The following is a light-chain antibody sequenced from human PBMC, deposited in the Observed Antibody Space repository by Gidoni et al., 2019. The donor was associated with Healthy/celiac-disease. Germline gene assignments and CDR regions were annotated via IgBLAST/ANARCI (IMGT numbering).Light chain of an antibody. CDR2: DAS. CDR3: QQRSNWPT. J-gene: IGKJ4*01. CDR1: QSVSSY. V-gene: IGKV3-11*01. Sequence: EIGLTQSPATLSLSPGERATLSCRASQSVSSYLAWYQQKPGQALRLLIYDASNRATGIPARFSGSGSGTDFTLTISSLEPEDFAVYYCQQRSNWPTFGGGTKVEIK.